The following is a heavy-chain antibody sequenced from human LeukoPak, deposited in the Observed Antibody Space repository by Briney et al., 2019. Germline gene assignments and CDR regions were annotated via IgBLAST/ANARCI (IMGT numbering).Heavy chain of an antibody. CDR1: GGSFSGYY. J-gene: IGHJ4*02. CDR3: ARGRRQYVFWSGPVRYYFDY. V-gene: IGHV4-34*01. D-gene: IGHD3-3*01. CDR2: INHSGST. Sequence: SETLSLTCAVYGGSFSGYYWSWIRQPPGKGLEWIGEINHSGSTNYNPSLKSRVTISVDTSKNQFSLKLSSVTAADTAVYYCARGRRQYVFWSGPVRYYFDYWGQGTLVTVSS.